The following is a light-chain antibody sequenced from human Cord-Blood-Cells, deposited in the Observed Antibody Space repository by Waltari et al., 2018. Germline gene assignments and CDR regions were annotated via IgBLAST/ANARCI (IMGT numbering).Light chain of an antibody. CDR1: QSISSY. CDR3: QQSYSTWT. V-gene: IGKV1-39*01. Sequence: DIHMTQSPSSLSASVGDRVTITCRASQSISSYLNWYQQKPGKAPKLLIYAASSSQSGVPSRFSGSGSGTDFTLTISSLQPEDFATYYCQQSYSTWTFGQGTKVEIK. CDR2: AAS. J-gene: IGKJ1*01.